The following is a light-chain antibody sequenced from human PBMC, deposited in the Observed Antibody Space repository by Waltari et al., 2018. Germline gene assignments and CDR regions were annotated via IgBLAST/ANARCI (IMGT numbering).Light chain of an antibody. CDR3: QTGGHGTWV. Sequence: QLVLTQSPSASASLRAPVKLTCTLRSGPSSNVVASLQQRPEKGPRYLMKVNSDGSHSKGDEIPDRFSGSSSGAERYLTIASLQSEDEADYYCQTGGHGTWVFGGGTKLTVL. J-gene: IGLJ3*02. V-gene: IGLV4-69*01. CDR1: SGPSSNV. CDR2: VNSDGSH.